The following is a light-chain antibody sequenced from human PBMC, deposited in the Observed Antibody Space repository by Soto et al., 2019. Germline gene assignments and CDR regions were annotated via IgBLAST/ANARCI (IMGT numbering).Light chain of an antibody. CDR1: RSVSCSSNNKNY. V-gene: IGKV4-1*01. Sequence: DIVMTQSPDSLAVSLGERATINCKSSRSVSCSSNNKNYLAWYQQKPGQPPKLLIYWASTRESGVPDRFGGSGSGTDFTLTISSLQAEDVAVYYCQQYCTTPTWTFGQGTKVEIK. CDR3: QQYCTTPTWT. J-gene: IGKJ1*01. CDR2: WAS.